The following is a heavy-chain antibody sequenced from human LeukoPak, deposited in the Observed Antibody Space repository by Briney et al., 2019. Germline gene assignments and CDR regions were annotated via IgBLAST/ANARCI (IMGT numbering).Heavy chain of an antibody. CDR2: INSSGIYI. V-gene: IGHV3-21*06. CDR1: GFIFSTFS. D-gene: IGHD3-10*01. Sequence: GGSLRLSCAASGFIFSTFSMNWVRQAPGKGLEWVSSINSSGIYIYYADSLKRRFTISIHNHMISVSLQINSLRPEDTAVYYCARGTMVFITSLSFDYWVQGTLVTVSS. J-gene: IGHJ4*02. CDR3: ARGTMVFITSLSFDY.